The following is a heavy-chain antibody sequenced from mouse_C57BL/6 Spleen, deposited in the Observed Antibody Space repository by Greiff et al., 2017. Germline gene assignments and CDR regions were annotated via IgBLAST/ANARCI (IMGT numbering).Heavy chain of an antibody. CDR2: IYPSDSET. J-gene: IGHJ4*01. CDR1: GYTFTSYW. V-gene: IGHV1-61*01. Sequence: QVQLQQSGAELVRPGSSVKLSCKASGYTFTSYWMDWVKQRPGQGLEWIGNIYPSDSETHYNQKFKDKATLTVDKSSSTAYMQLSSLTSEDSAVYYCATMVTTGYAMDYWGQGTSVTVSS. CDR3: ATMVTTGYAMDY. D-gene: IGHD2-2*01.